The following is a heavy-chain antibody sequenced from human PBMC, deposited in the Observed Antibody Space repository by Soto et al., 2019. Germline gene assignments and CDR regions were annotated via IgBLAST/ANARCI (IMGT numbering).Heavy chain of an antibody. CDR1: GGSISSSSYY. V-gene: IGHV4-39*01. D-gene: IGHD3-3*01. Sequence: SETLSLTCTVSGGSISSSSYYWGWIRQPPGKGLEWIGSIYYSGSTYYNPSLKSRVTISVDTSKNQFSLKLSSVTAADTAVYYCASFDFWSGSFDFWGQGTLVTVSS. CDR3: ASFDFWSGSFDF. J-gene: IGHJ4*02. CDR2: IYYSGST.